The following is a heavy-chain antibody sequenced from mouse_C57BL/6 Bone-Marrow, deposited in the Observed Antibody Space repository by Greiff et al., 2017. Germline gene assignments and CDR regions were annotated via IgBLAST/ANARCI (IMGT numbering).Heavy chain of an antibody. D-gene: IGHD2-3*01. V-gene: IGHV1-82*01. CDR3: APYDGYYGYFDY. Sequence: QVQLQQSGPELVKPGASVKISCKASGYAFSSSWMNWVKQRPGKGLEWIGRIYPGDGDTNYNGKFKGKATLTADKSSSTAYMQLSSLTSEDSAVYFCAPYDGYYGYFDYWGQGTTLTVSS. J-gene: IGHJ2*01. CDR2: IYPGDGDT. CDR1: GYAFSSSW.